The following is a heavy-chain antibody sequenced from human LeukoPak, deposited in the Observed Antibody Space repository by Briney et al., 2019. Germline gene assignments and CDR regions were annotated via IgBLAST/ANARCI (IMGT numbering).Heavy chain of an antibody. CDR3: AREGEGGYFDY. V-gene: IGHV4-34*01. CDR1: GGSFSGYY. J-gene: IGHJ4*02. CDR2: INHSGST. D-gene: IGHD3-16*01. Sequence: SETLSLTCAVYGGSFSGYYWSWIRQPPGKGLEWIGEINHSGSTNYNPSLKSRVTISVDTSKNQFSLKLSSVTAADTAVYYCAREGEGGYFDYWGQGTLVTVSS.